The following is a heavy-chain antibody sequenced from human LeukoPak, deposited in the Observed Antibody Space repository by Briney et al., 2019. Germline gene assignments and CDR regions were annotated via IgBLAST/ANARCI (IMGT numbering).Heavy chain of an antibody. Sequence: ASVKVSCKASGYTFTGYYMHWVRQAPGQGLEWMGWINPNSGGTTYAQKFQGRVTMTRDTSITTTYMELSRLRSDDTAVYYCARVGNYDILTGYYNPFDYWGQGTLVTVSS. V-gene: IGHV1-2*02. CDR1: GYTFTGYY. J-gene: IGHJ4*02. CDR2: INPNSGGT. CDR3: ARVGNYDILTGYYNPFDY. D-gene: IGHD3-9*01.